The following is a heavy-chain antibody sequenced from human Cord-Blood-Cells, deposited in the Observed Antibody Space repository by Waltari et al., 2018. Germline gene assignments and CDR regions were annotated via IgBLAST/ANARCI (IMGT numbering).Heavy chain of an antibody. D-gene: IGHD2-15*01. CDR2: INHSGRT. V-gene: IGHV4-34*01. CDR1: GGSFSGSY. Sequence: QVQLQQWGAGLLKPSETLSLTCAVYGGSFSGSYLSSIRQPPGKGLAVIGEINHSGRTNYNPSLKSRVTISVDTSKNQFSLKLSSVTAADTAVYYCAILPTDYYYYYGMDVWGQGTTVTVSS. J-gene: IGHJ6*02. CDR3: AILPTDYYYYYGMDV.